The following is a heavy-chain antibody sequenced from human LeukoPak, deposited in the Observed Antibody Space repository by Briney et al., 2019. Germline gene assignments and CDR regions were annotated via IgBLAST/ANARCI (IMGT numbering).Heavy chain of an antibody. Sequence: GASVKVSCKASGYTLTRYHIHWVRQAPGQGLEWMGITHPSGGSTSYAQKFQGRVTMTRDTSTSTVYMELSSLRSEDTAVYYCASREYRSITSCSFDAYDIWGQGTMVTVSS. CDR1: GYTLTRYH. CDR3: ASREYRSITSCSFDAYDI. CDR2: THPSGGST. V-gene: IGHV1-46*01. J-gene: IGHJ3*02. D-gene: IGHD2-2*01.